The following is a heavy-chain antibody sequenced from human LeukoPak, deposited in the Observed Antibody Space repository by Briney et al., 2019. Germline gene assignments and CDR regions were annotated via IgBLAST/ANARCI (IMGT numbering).Heavy chain of an antibody. CDR3: AREGRVSGYDFDC. V-gene: IGHV3-74*03. CDR2: INSDGSSI. CDR1: GFTFSSYW. D-gene: IGHD5-12*01. Sequence: GGSLRLSCAASGFTFSSYWMHWVRQAPGEGLVWVSRINSDGSSITYADSVKGRFTISRDNAKNTLYLQMNSLRVEDTAVYYCAREGRVSGYDFDCWGQGTLVTVSS. J-gene: IGHJ4*02.